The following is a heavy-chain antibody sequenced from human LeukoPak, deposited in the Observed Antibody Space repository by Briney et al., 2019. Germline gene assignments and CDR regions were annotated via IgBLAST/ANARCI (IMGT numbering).Heavy chain of an antibody. CDR3: AREGRVSGYDFDC. V-gene: IGHV3-74*03. CDR2: INSDGSSI. CDR1: GFTFSSYW. D-gene: IGHD5-12*01. Sequence: GGSLRLSCAASGFTFSSYWMHWVRQAPGEGLVWVSRINSDGSSITYADSVKGRFTISRDNAKNTLYLQMNSLRVEDTAVYYCAREGRVSGYDFDCWGQGTLVTVSS. J-gene: IGHJ4*02.